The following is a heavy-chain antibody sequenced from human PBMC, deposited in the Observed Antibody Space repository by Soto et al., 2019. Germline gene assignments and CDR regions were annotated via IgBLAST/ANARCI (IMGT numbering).Heavy chain of an antibody. Sequence: QVQLVESGGGVVQPGRSLRLSCAASGFTFTTYGMHWVRQAPGKGLEWLAVISYDGRNKFYADSVKGRFTISRDNSKNTLFLEMNSLRGEDTAVYFCAKGGPAAATGYYYYYGMDVWGQGTTVTVSS. CDR3: AKGGPAAATGYYYYYGMDV. J-gene: IGHJ6*02. V-gene: IGHV3-30*18. D-gene: IGHD6-13*01. CDR1: GFTFTTYG. CDR2: ISYDGRNK.